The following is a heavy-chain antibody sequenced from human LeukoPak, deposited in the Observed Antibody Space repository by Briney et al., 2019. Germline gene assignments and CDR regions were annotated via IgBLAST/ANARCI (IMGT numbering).Heavy chain of an antibody. CDR3: ARDSSVATATQRVDY. CDR1: GFTFSSYE. Sequence: GGSLRLSCAASGFTFSSYEMNWVRQAPGKGLEWVSYISSSGSTIYYADSVKGRFTISRDNAKNSLYLQMNSLRAEDTAAYYCARDSSVATATQRVDYWGQGTLVTVSS. D-gene: IGHD5-12*01. J-gene: IGHJ4*02. V-gene: IGHV3-48*03. CDR2: ISSSGSTI.